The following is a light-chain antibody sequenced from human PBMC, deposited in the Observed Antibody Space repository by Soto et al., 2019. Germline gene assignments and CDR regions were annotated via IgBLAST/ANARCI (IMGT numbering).Light chain of an antibody. CDR3: QQVKNYPLT. CDR2: AAS. J-gene: IGKJ4*01. Sequence: DIQLTQSPSFLSVSVGDRVTITCRASQGISSYVAWYQQKPGKAPKVLIYAASTLKSGVPSRLSGSGSGTEFTLTISSLQPEDFATYHCQQVKNYPLTFGGGTRVEIK. V-gene: IGKV1-9*01. CDR1: QGISSY.